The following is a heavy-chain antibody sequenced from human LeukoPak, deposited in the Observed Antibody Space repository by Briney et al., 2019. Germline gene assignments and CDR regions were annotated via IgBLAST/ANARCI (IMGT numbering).Heavy chain of an antibody. D-gene: IGHD6-19*01. V-gene: IGHV4-39*01. Sequence: PSETLSLTCTVSGVSVSSSSYYWGWIRQPPGKGLEWIGSIYYSGSTYYNPSLKSRVTISVDTSKNQFSLNLTSVTAADTAVYYCARTVAGTDWLDPWGRGTLVTVSS. CDR3: ARTVAGTDWLDP. CDR2: IYYSGST. CDR1: GVSVSSSSYY. J-gene: IGHJ5*02.